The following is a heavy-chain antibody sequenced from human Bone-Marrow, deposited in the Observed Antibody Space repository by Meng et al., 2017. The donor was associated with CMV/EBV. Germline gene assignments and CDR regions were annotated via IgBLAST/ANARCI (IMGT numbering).Heavy chain of an antibody. J-gene: IGHJ6*01. CDR1: GFTFSSYS. CDR2: ISSSSSYI. CDR3: ARARSYGMDV. V-gene: IGHV3-21*01. Sequence: GESLKISCAASGFTFSSYSMNWVRQAPGKGLEWVSSISSSSSYIYYADSVKGRFTISRDNAKNSLYLQMNSLRAEDRSVYYCARARSYGMDVWGQGTTVTGSS.